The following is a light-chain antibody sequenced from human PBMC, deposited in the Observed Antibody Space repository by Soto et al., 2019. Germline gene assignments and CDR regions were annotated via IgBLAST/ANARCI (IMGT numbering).Light chain of an antibody. Sequence: EILMTQSPDTVSVSPGERVTLSCRASQSVGRNLAWYQQKPGQPPRLLMYGVSTRATGIPARFSGSGSGTDFTLTFSSLQSEDIAVYSCHQYNNLPPWTFGLFTQVEL. CDR1: QSVGRN. CDR2: GVS. V-gene: IGKV3-15*01. CDR3: HQYNNLPPWT. J-gene: IGKJ1*01.